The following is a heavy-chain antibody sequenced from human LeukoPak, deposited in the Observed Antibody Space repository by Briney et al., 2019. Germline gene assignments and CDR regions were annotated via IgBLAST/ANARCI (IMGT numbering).Heavy chain of an antibody. Sequence: GGSLRLSCAASGFTFSNAWMSWVRQAPGKGLEWVGRIKSKTDGGTTDYAAPVKGRFTISRDDSKNTLYLQMNSLKTEDTAVYYCTTDRDYDILTGYRRLDYWGQGTLVTVSS. D-gene: IGHD3-9*01. CDR1: GFTFSNAW. J-gene: IGHJ4*02. CDR3: TTDRDYDILTGYRRLDY. CDR2: IKSKTDGGTT. V-gene: IGHV3-15*01.